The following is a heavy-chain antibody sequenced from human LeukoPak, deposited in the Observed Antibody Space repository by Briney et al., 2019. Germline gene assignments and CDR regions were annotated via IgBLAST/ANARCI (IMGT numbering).Heavy chain of an antibody. D-gene: IGHD1-26*01. V-gene: IGHV3-30*18. J-gene: IGHJ3*02. CDR1: GFTFSSYG. CDR2: ISYDGSNK. CDR3: AKDLGVGATVGAFDI. Sequence: GGSLRLSCAASGFTFSSYGMHWVRQAPGKGLEWVAVISYDGSNKYYADSVKGRFTISRDNSKNTLYLQMNSLRAEDTAVYYCAKDLGVGATVGAFDIWGQGTMVTVSS.